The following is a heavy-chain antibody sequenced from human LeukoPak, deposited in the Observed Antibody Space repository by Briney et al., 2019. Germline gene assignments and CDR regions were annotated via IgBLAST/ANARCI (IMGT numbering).Heavy chain of an antibody. CDR3: ARDHRYSSSFDY. V-gene: IGHV1-18*01. J-gene: IGHJ4*02. Sequence: GASVKVSCKASGYTLTNYGISWVRQAPGQGLEWMGWISASNGNTNYAQKLQGRVTMTTDTSTNTAYMGLRSLGFDDTAVYYCARDHRYSSSFDYWGQGSLVTVSS. CDR2: ISASNGNT. CDR1: GYTLTNYG. D-gene: IGHD6-13*01.